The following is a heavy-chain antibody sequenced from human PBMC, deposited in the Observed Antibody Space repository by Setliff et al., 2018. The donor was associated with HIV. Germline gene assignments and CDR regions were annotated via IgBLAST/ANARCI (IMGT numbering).Heavy chain of an antibody. J-gene: IGHJ4*02. CDR2: INHSGTT. D-gene: IGHD3-10*01. CDR3: AAKPMIRGRPFAF. V-gene: IGHV4-38-2*01. CDR1: GYSIRSGYY. Sequence: KTSETLSLTCAVSGYSIRSGYYWGWIRQPPGKGLEWIGEINHSGTTNYSPSFKSRLNISVDVSKNQFSLRLASLSAADTAAYFCAAKPMIRGRPFAFWGQATLVTVSS.